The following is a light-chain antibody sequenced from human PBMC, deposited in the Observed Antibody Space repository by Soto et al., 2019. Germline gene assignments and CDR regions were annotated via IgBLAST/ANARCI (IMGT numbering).Light chain of an antibody. CDR1: QSISSW. Sequence: DIQMTQSPSTLSASVGDRVTITCRASQSISSWLAWYQQKPGKVPKLLIYDASSLESGVPSRFSGSGSGTEFTLTISSLQPDDFATYYCQQYNSYSGTFGQGTKVEIK. J-gene: IGKJ1*01. CDR2: DAS. V-gene: IGKV1-5*01. CDR3: QQYNSYSGT.